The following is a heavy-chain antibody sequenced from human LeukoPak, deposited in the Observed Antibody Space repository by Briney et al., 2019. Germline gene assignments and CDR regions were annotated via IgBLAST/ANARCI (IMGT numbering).Heavy chain of an antibody. Sequence: SETLSLTCTVSGGSISSYYWRWIRQPPGKGLEWIGYIYYSGSTNYNPSLKSRVTISVDTSKNQFSLKLSSVTAADTAVYYCARESGGSGSYVDYWGQGTLVTVSS. J-gene: IGHJ4*02. D-gene: IGHD3-10*01. CDR2: IYYSGST. V-gene: IGHV4-59*01. CDR3: ARESGGSGSYVDY. CDR1: GGSISSYY.